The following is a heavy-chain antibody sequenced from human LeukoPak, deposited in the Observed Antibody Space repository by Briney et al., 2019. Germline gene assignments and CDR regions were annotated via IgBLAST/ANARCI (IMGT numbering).Heavy chain of an antibody. CDR2: ISSSSSYI. Sequence: GGSLRLSCAASGFTFSSYSMNWVRQAPGEGLEWVSSISSSSSYIYYADSVKGRFTISRDNAKNSLYLQMNSLRAEDTAVYYCARGGAVAGRDYWGQGTLVTVSS. CDR3: ARGGAVAGRDY. D-gene: IGHD6-19*01. J-gene: IGHJ4*02. CDR1: GFTFSSYS. V-gene: IGHV3-21*01.